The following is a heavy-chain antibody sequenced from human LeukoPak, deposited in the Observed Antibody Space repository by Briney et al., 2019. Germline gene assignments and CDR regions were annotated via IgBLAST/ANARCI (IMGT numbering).Heavy chain of an antibody. D-gene: IGHD3-22*01. CDR3: ARENPSGYSAH. V-gene: IGHV4-39*01. J-gene: IGHJ4*02. CDR1: GGSISSSSYY. CDR2: IYYSGST. Sequence: KPSETLSLTCTVSGGSISSSSYYWGWIRQPPGKGLEWIGSIYYSGSTYYNPSLKSRVTISVDTSKNQFSLKLSSVTAADTAVYYCARENPSGYSAHWGQGTLVTVSS.